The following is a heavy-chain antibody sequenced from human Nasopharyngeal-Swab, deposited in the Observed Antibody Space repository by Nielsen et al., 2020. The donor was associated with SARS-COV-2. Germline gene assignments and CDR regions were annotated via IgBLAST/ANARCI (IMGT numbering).Heavy chain of an antibody. Sequence: ASVKVSCKASGYTFTGYCMHWVRQAPGQGLEWMGRINPNSGGTNYAQKFQGRVTMTRDTSISTAYMELSRLRSDDTAVYYCAKAGRLEITGWFDPWGQGTLVTVSS. CDR2: INPNSGGT. CDR3: AKAGRLEITGWFDP. J-gene: IGHJ5*02. D-gene: IGHD1-1*01. CDR1: GYTFTGYC. V-gene: IGHV1-2*06.